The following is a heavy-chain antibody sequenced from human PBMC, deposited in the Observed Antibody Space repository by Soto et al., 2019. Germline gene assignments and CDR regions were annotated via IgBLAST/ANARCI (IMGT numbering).Heavy chain of an antibody. CDR3: AGGDCVGGTCYSLAGSFFYYMDV. J-gene: IGHJ6*03. V-gene: IGHV3-74*02. CDR2: INSDGSVS. CDR1: GFTFSNYW. Sequence: EVQLVESGGGLVQPEGSLRLSCAASGFTFSNYWMYWVRQAPGKGLEWVSRINSDGSVSSHADSVRGRLTISRDNVKNTLYLHMDSLTAEDTAVYFCAGGDCVGGTCYSLAGSFFYYMDVWGKGTTVTVFS. D-gene: IGHD2-15*01.